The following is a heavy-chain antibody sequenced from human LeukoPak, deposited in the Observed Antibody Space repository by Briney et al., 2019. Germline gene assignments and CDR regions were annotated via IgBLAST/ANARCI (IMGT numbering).Heavy chain of an antibody. Sequence: GGSLRLSCAASGFIFSSYSMNWVRQAPGKGLEWVSYISSSSTIHYAESVKGRFTISRDNAKNSLYLQMNSLRAEDTAVYYCARGPYDSGWGQGTLVTVSS. CDR2: ISSSSTI. D-gene: IGHD3-16*01. CDR3: ARGPYDSG. CDR1: GFIFSSYS. V-gene: IGHV3-48*01. J-gene: IGHJ4*02.